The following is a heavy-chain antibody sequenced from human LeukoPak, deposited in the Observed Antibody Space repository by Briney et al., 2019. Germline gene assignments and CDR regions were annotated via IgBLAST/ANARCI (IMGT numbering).Heavy chain of an antibody. CDR2: IYYSGST. CDR3: ARDSPGYYYDSSGYYYLGDAFDI. V-gene: IGHV4-31*03. D-gene: IGHD3-22*01. CDR1: GGSISSGGYY. Sequence: SETLSLTCTVSGGSISSGGYYWSWIRQHPGKGLEWLGYIYYSGSTYYNPSLKSRVTISVDTSKNQFSLKLSSVTAADTAVYYCARDSPGYYYDSSGYYYLGDAFDIWGQGTMVTVSS. J-gene: IGHJ3*02.